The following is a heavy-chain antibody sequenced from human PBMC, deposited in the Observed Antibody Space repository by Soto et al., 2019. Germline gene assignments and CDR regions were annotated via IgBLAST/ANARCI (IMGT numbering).Heavy chain of an antibody. CDR3: ARGSAALNWFDP. CDR2: ISSSSSTI. Sequence: PGGSLRLSCAASGFTFSSYSTNWVRQAPGKGLEWVSYISSSSSTIYYADSVKGRFTISRDNAKNSLYLQMNSLRDEDTAVYYCARGSAALNWFDPWGQGTLVTVSS. CDR1: GFTFSSYS. D-gene: IGHD2-2*01. V-gene: IGHV3-48*02. J-gene: IGHJ5*02.